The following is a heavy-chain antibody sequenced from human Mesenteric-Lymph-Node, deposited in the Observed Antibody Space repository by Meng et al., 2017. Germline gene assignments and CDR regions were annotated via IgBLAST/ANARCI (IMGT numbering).Heavy chain of an antibody. V-gene: IGHV1-69*05. CDR3: ARASNSGYYYDMDV. CDR1: GATFNSYA. CDR2: IITISGTT. J-gene: IGHJ6*02. Sequence: SVKVSCKSSGATFNSYAISWVRQAPGQGLEWMGGIITISGTTNYAQKFQGRVTMTTDKRTSTAYPELSSLRSEDTAVYYFARASNSGYYYDMDVWGQGTTVTVSS. D-gene: IGHD4-23*01.